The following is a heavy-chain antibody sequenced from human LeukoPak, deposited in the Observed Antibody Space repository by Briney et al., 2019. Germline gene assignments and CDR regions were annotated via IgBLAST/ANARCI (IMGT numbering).Heavy chain of an antibody. Sequence: ASVKVSCKASGGTFSSYAISWVRQAPGQGLEWMGRIIPILDIANYAQKFQGRVTITADKSTSTAYMELSSLRSEDTAVYYCARVSNMVRAPLYFDYWGQGTLVTVSS. V-gene: IGHV1-69*04. D-gene: IGHD3-10*01. CDR1: GGTFSSYA. CDR3: ARVSNMVRAPLYFDY. J-gene: IGHJ4*02. CDR2: IIPILDIA.